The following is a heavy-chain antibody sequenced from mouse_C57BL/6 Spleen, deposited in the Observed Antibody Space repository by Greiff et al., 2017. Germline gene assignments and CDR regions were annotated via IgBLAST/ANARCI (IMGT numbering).Heavy chain of an antibody. CDR2: INPNNGGT. D-gene: IGHD1-1*01. CDR3: ARGGDLLFAY. CDR1: GYTFTDYY. Sequence: EVKLQQSGPELVKPGASVKISCKASGYTFTDYYMNWVKQSHGKSLEWIGDINPNNGGTSYNQKFKGKATFTVGKSSSTAYMELRSLTSEDSAVYYCARGGDLLFAYWGQGTLVTVSA. V-gene: IGHV1-26*01. J-gene: IGHJ3*01.